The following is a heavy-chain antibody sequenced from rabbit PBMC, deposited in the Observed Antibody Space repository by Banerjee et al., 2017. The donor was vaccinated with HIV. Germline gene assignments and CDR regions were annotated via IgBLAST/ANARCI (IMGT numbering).Heavy chain of an antibody. J-gene: IGHJ4*01. CDR3: ARDAGTVYYFDL. D-gene: IGHD8-1*01. CDR2: IHAGDGST. CDR1: GFDLSNYYY. Sequence: QEQLEESGGGLVKPEGSLTLTCKASGFDLSNYYYMCWVRQAPGKGLEWIACIHAGDGSTYYASWAKGRFTISKTSSTTVTLQMTSLTAADTATYFCARDAGTVYYFDLWGQGTLVTVS. V-gene: IGHV1S45*01.